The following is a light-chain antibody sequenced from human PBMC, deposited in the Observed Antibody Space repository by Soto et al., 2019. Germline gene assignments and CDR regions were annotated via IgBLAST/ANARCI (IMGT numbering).Light chain of an antibody. CDR1: RSDIGGYDY. CDR2: EVT. J-gene: IGLJ1*01. V-gene: IGLV2-14*01. Sequence: QSALTQPASVSGSPGQSITISCTGTRSDIGGYDYVSWYQHHPGKAPKLILYEVTNRPSGVFDRFSGSRSGNTASLTISGLQAEDGADYYCHSYTSSSTYVFGTGTKLTVL. CDR3: HSYTSSSTYV.